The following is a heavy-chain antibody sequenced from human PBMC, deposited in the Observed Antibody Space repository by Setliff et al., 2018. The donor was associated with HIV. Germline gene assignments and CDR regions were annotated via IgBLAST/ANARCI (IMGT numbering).Heavy chain of an antibody. Sequence: GGSLRLSCAASGFTFSSYWMSWVRQAPGKGLEWVANIKQDGSEKYYVDSVKGRFTISRDNAKNSLYLQMNSLKAEDTALYYCTTAGHGTLDFDYWGQGTRVTVSS. V-gene: IGHV3-7*03. CDR3: TTAGHGTLDFDY. J-gene: IGHJ4*02. CDR2: IKQDGSEK. D-gene: IGHD1-1*01. CDR1: GFTFSSYW.